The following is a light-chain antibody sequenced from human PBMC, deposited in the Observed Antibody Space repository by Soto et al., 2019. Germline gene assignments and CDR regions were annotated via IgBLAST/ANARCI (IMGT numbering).Light chain of an antibody. CDR3: CSYAGSYTYV. CDR1: SSDVGGYNY. V-gene: IGLV2-11*01. CDR2: DVS. J-gene: IGLJ1*01. Sequence: QSVLTQPRSVSGSPGQSVTISCTGTSSDVGGYNYVSWYQQHPGKAAKFMIYDVSQRPSGVPARFSGSKSGNTASLTISGLQAEDEADYYCCSYAGSYTYVFGTGTKLTVL.